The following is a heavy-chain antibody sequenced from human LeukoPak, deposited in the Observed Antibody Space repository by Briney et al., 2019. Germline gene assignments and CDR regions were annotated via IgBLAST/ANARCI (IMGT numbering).Heavy chain of an antibody. D-gene: IGHD6-19*01. CDR2: IRSDGSNK. J-gene: IGHJ4*02. V-gene: IGHV3-30*02. CDR1: RFSFSSYG. Sequence: AGGSLRLSCAGSRFSFSSYGMHWVRQAPGKGLEWMAFIRSDGSNKYYADSVKGRFTTSRDNSKNTLYLQMNSLRAEDTAVYYCARILDSAWGELGYWGQGTLVTVSS. CDR3: ARILDSAWGELGY.